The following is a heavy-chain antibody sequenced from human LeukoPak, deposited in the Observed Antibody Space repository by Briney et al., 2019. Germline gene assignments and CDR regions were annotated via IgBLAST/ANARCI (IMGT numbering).Heavy chain of an antibody. D-gene: IGHD1-7*01. Sequence: PGGSLRLSCAASGFTFSSYEMNWVRQAPGKGLEWVSYISSGGTTISYADSVKGRFTISRGNAKNSLYLQMNSLRAEDTALYYCARVGADNWNYICDYWGQGTLVTVSS. CDR3: ARVGADNWNYICDY. J-gene: IGHJ4*02. CDR2: ISSGGTTI. CDR1: GFTFSSYE. V-gene: IGHV3-48*03.